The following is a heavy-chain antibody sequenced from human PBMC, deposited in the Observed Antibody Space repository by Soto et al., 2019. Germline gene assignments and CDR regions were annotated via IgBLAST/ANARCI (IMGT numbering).Heavy chain of an antibody. J-gene: IGHJ6*02. D-gene: IGHD1-26*01. Sequence: QVQLVQSGAEVKKPGSSVKVSCKASGGTFSSYTISWVRQAPGQGLEWMGRIIPILGIANYAQKFQGRVTITADKSTSTAYMELSSLSSEDTAVYYCASPIVGATPYYYDGMDVWGQGTTVTVSS. CDR3: ASPIVGATPYYYDGMDV. V-gene: IGHV1-69*02. CDR2: IIPILGIA. CDR1: GGTFSSYT.